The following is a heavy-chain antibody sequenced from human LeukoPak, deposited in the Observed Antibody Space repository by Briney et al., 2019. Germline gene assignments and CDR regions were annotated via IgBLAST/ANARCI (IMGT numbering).Heavy chain of an antibody. J-gene: IGHJ3*02. Sequence: GGSLRLSCAVSPFAVSTNFMSWVRQAPGKGLERVPLIYTGGSTYSADSVKGRFTISRDNSKNTLYLQMNSLRAEDTAVYYCARVHDFWSGSRRDDALDIWGQGTLVTVSS. V-gene: IGHV3-53*01. CDR2: IYTGGST. CDR1: PFAVSTNF. CDR3: ARVHDFWSGSRRDDALDI. D-gene: IGHD3-3*01.